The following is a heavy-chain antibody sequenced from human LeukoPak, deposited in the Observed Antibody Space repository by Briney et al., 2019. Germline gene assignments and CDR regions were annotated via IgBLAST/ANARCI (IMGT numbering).Heavy chain of an antibody. CDR3: ASNNYYYYYMDV. V-gene: IGHV1-69*05. CDR1: GGTFSSYA. Sequence: SVKVSCKASGGTFSSYAISWVRQAPGHGLEWMGGIIPIFGTANYAQKFQDRVTITTDESTSTAYMEQSSLRSEDTAVYYCASNNYYYYYMDVWGKGTTVTVSS. J-gene: IGHJ6*03. CDR2: IIPIFGTA.